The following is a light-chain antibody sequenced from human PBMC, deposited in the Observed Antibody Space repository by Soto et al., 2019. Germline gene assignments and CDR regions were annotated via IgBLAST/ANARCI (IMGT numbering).Light chain of an antibody. CDR1: QSVLYSSNNKNY. CDR3: QQYYTTPLT. J-gene: IGKJ1*01. CDR2: WAS. V-gene: IGKV4-1*01. Sequence: DIVMTQSPDSLAVSLGERATINCKSSQSVLYSSNNKNYLAWYQQKPGQPPKLLIYWASTRESGVPDRVSGSGSGTDFTLTISSLQAEDVALYYCQQYYTTPLTFGQGTKVDI.